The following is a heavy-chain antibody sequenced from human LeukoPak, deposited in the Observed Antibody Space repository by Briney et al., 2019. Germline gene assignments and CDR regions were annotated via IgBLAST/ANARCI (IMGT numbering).Heavy chain of an antibody. V-gene: IGHV4-61*01. J-gene: IGHJ6*04. CDR3: ARALGYGDYGMDV. D-gene: IGHD4-17*01. CDR1: GGSVSSGSYY. CDR2: IYYSGST. Sequence: SETLSLTCTVSGGSVSSGSYYWSWIRQPPGKGLEWIGYIYYSGSTNYNPSLKSRVTISVDTSKNQFSLKLSSVTAADTAVYHCARALGYGDYGMDVWGKGTTVTVSS.